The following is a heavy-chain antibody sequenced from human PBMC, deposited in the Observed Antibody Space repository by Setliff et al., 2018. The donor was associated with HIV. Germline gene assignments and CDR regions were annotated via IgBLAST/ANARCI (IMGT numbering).Heavy chain of an antibody. CDR2: ISSSSSTI. J-gene: IGHJ4*02. CDR1: GFTFSSYS. CDR3: ARDLEVAGFSFDY. D-gene: IGHD6-19*01. Sequence: GGSLRLSCAASGFTFSSYSMNWVRQAPGKGLEWVSYISSSSSTIYYADSVKGRFTISRDNAKKSLYLQMNSLRAEDTAVYYCARDLEVAGFSFDYWGQGTLVTVSS. V-gene: IGHV3-48*01.